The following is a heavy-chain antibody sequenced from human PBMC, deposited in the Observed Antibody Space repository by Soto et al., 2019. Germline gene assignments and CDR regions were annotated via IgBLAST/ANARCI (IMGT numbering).Heavy chain of an antibody. D-gene: IGHD6-13*01. CDR1: GGFVSSGSYY. CDR3: AGYLRTDSSSWYKRTGYFDY. CDR2: MSHSGGT. V-gene: IGHV4-61*01. J-gene: IGHJ4*02. Sequence: PSETLSLTCAVYGGFVSSGSYYWSWIRQPPGKGLEWIGEMSHSGGTHFNPSLKSRVTISVDTSKNQFSLKMSSVTAADTAVYYCAGYLRTDSSSWYKRTGYFDYWGQGTLVTVSS.